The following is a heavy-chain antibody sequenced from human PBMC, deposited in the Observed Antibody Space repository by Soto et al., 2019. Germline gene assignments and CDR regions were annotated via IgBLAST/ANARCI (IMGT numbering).Heavy chain of an antibody. CDR1: GFTFSYAW. Sequence: EVQLVESGGDLAKPGGSLRLSCAVSGFTFSYAWMNWVRQAPGKGLEWVGRIKSKTDGGTTDYAAPVKGRFTISRDDSRNMVFLQMTSLGTDDTAVYYCATGRGDFLYWGQGTRVTVSS. CDR2: IKSKTDGGTT. D-gene: IGHD3-10*01. J-gene: IGHJ4*02. V-gene: IGHV3-15*07. CDR3: ATGRGDFLY.